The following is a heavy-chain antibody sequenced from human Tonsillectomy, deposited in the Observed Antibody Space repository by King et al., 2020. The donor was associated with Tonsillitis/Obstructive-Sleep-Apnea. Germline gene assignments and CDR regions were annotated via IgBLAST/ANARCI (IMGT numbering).Heavy chain of an antibody. CDR3: AEPWGGDY. CDR2: INHSGST. V-gene: IGHV4-34*01. Sequence: HVQLQQWGAGLLKPSETLSLTCAVYGGSFSGYYWSWIRQPPGKGLEWIGEINHSGSTNYNPSLKSRVTISVDTSKNQFPLKLSSVTAADTAVYYCAEPWGGDYWGQGTLVTVSS. D-gene: IGHD3-16*01. CDR1: GGSFSGYY. J-gene: IGHJ4*02.